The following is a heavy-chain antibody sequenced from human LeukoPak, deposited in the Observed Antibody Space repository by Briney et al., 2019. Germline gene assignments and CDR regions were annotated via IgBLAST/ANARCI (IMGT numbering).Heavy chain of an antibody. Sequence: SETLSLTCTVSGGSISSSSYYWGWIRQPPGKGLEWIGSIYYSGSTYYNPSLKSRVTISVDTSKNQFSLKLSSVTAADTAVYYCARDGAGYSSSWYGGYYYYYMDVWGKGTTVTVSS. J-gene: IGHJ6*03. CDR2: IYYSGST. CDR3: ARDGAGYSSSWYGGYYYYYMDV. V-gene: IGHV4-39*07. D-gene: IGHD6-13*01. CDR1: GGSISSSSYY.